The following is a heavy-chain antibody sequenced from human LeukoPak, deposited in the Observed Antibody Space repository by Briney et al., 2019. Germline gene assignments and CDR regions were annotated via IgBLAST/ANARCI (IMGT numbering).Heavy chain of an antibody. Sequence: GGSLRLSCAASGFTFDDYTMHWVRQAPGKGLEWVSLISWDGGSKYYADSVKGRFTISRDNSKNSPYLQMNSLRTEDTALYYCAKEGDGYAYYFDYWGQGTLVTVSS. J-gene: IGHJ4*02. CDR2: ISWDGGSK. CDR1: GFTFDDYT. CDR3: AKEGDGYAYYFDY. D-gene: IGHD5-24*01. V-gene: IGHV3-43*01.